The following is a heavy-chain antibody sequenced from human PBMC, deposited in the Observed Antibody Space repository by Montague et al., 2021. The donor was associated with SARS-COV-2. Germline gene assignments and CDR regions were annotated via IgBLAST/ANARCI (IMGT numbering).Heavy chain of an antibody. Sequence: SETLSLTCTVSGGSISSYYWSWIRQPPGKGLEWIGYIYYSGSTNYNPSLKCRVTISVDTSKNQFSLKLSSVTAADTAVYYCARGFVLWGRGTLVTVSS. CDR3: ARGFVL. CDR2: IYYSGST. J-gene: IGHJ2*01. CDR1: GGSISSYY. V-gene: IGHV4-59*01.